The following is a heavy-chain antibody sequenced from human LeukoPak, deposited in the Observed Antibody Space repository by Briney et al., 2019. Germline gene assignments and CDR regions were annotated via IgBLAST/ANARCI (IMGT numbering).Heavy chain of an antibody. CDR3: ARAPSEIGGYYPEYFRH. CDR2: IKSDGST. Sequence: GGSLRLSCAASGFTFSSYWMHWVRQAPGKGLVWVSRIKSDGSTNYADSVNGRFTISRDNAKNTVSLQINSLRAEDTGVYFCARAPSEIGGYYPEYFRHWGQGTLVTVSS. J-gene: IGHJ1*01. CDR1: GFTFSSYW. D-gene: IGHD3-22*01. V-gene: IGHV3-74*01.